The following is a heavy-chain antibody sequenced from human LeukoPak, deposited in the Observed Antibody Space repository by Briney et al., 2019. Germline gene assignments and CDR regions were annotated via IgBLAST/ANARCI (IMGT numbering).Heavy chain of an antibody. CDR2: INHSGST. CDR3: ARGRRYFDWYRYYFDS. CDR1: GGSFSGYY. D-gene: IGHD3-9*01. V-gene: IGHV4-34*01. J-gene: IGHJ4*02. Sequence: PSETLSLTCAVYGGSFSGYYWSWIRQPPGKGLEWIGEINHSGSTNYNPSLKSRVTISVDTSKNQFSLKLSSVTAADTAVYYCARGRRYFDWYRYYFDSWGQGTLVTVSS.